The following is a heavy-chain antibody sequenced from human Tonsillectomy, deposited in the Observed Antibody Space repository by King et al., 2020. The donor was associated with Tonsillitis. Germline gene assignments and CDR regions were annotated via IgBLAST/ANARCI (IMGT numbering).Heavy chain of an antibody. D-gene: IGHD1-1*01. CDR3: ARDGIGGRATTYYYYGMDV. J-gene: IGHJ6*02. V-gene: IGHV1-69*04. CDR2: IIPILGIA. Sequence: QLVQSGAEVKKPGSSVKVSCKASGGTFSTYGISWVRQAPGQGLEWMGRIIPILGIANYAQKLQGRVTITADKSTSTAYMELSSLRSEDTAVYYCARDGIGGRATTYYYYGMDVWGQGTTVTVSS. CDR1: GGTFSTYG.